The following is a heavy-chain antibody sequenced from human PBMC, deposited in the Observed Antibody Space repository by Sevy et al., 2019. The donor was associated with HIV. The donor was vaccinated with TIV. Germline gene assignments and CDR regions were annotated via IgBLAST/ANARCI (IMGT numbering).Heavy chain of an antibody. CDR2: IRNKADSYTT. J-gene: IGHJ4*02. CDR1: GFTFSDHY. CDR3: ATHAGIAAAGRVFDY. V-gene: IGHV3-72*01. D-gene: IGHD6-13*01. Sequence: GGSLRLSCAASGFTFSDHYMEWVRQAPGKGLEWVGRIRNKADSYTTEYAASVKGRFTFSRDDSKNSLYLLMNSLKTEDTAVYYWATHAGIAAAGRVFDYWGQGTLVTVSS.